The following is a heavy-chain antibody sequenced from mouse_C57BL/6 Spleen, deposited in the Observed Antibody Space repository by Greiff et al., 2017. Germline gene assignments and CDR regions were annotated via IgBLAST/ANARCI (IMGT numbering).Heavy chain of an antibody. CDR3: ARGGILGGFFAY. J-gene: IGHJ3*01. Sequence: VQLQQSGAELVKPGASVKISCKASGYAFSSYWMNWVKQRPGKGLEWIGQIYPGDGDTNYNGKFKGKATLTADKSSSTAYMQLSSLTYEDSAVYFCARGGILGGFFAYWGQGTLVTVSA. CDR2: IYPGDGDT. CDR1: GYAFSSYW. V-gene: IGHV1-80*01. D-gene: IGHD3-3*01.